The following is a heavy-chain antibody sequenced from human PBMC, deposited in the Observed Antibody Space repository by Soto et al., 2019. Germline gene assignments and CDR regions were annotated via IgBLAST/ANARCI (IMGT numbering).Heavy chain of an antibody. J-gene: IGHJ4*02. CDR2: ISSSGSTI. D-gene: IGHD3-10*01. V-gene: IGHV3-11*01. CDR3: ARAPPLMLRGVHFDF. CDR1: RFTFSDYY. Sequence: LRLSCAASRFTFSDYYMSWIRQAPGKGLEWVSYISSSGSTIYYADSVKGRFTISRDNAKNSLYLQMNSLRAEDTAVYYCARAPPLMLRGVHFDFWGQGTLVTVSS.